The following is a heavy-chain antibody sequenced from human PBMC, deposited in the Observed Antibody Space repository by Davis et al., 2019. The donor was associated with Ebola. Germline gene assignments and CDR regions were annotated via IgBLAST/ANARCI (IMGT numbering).Heavy chain of an antibody. Sequence: GESLKISCAASGFTFSNYYLHWVRQAPGKGLEWVAVTSYDGSDNYHADSVKGRFTISKDNSKDTLYLQMNNLRTEDTGVYYCARSAGTSSFYGINVWGQGTTVTVS. V-gene: IGHV3-30*03. J-gene: IGHJ6*02. CDR2: TSYDGSDN. CDR1: GFTFSNYY. CDR3: ARSAGTSSFYGINV. D-gene: IGHD6-6*01.